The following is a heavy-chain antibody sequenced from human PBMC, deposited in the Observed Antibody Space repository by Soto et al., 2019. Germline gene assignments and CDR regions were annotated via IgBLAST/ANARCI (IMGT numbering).Heavy chain of an antibody. V-gene: IGHV1-46*02. CDR2: INPSGGRT. CDR3: ARDLEVWGTIRGVVIWWMNNGPDS. J-gene: IGHJ5*01. D-gene: IGHD3-3*01. Sequence: QVQLVQSGTEVKKPGASVKISCKASGYSFNRYYMHWVRQAPGQGLERMGIINPSGGRTSYAEKAQDRVTKTRDPSTRTFDIELTNLRSEAESVYHCARDLEVWGTIRGVVIWWMNNGPDSWGQGTLVTVSS. CDR1: GYSFNRYY.